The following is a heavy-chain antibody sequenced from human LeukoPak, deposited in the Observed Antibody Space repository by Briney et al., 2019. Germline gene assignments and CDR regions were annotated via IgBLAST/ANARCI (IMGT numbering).Heavy chain of an antibody. CDR2: IWYDGSNK. Sequence: PGGSLRLSCAASGFTFSSYGMHWVRQAPGKGLEWVAVIWYDGSNKYYADSVKGRFTISRDNTKNTLYLQMNSLRAEDTAAYYCARDGPDDAFDIWGQGTMVTVSS. CDR3: ARDGPDDAFDI. CDR1: GFTFSSYG. V-gene: IGHV3-33*01. J-gene: IGHJ3*02.